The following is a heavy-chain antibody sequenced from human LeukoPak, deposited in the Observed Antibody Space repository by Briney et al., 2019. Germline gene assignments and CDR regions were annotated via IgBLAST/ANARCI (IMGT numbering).Heavy chain of an antibody. CDR2: IIPIFGTA. V-gene: IGHV1-69*05. D-gene: IGHD5-18*01. Sequence: ASVKVSCKASGGTFSSYAICWVRHAPGQGLGWMGRIIPIFGTANYAQKFRGRVTITTDETTSTAYIELSSLRSDDTAVYYCARSADTAMVYFDYWGQGTLVTVSS. CDR1: GGTFSSYA. J-gene: IGHJ4*02. CDR3: ARSADTAMVYFDY.